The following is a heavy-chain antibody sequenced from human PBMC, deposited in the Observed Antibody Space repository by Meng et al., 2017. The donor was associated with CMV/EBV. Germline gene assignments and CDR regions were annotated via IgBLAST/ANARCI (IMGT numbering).Heavy chain of an antibody. CDR1: GYTFTSYG. J-gene: IGHJ5*02. CDR3: ARGGTDYWSGYVWFDP. V-gene: IGHV1-18*01. CDR2: ISAYNGNT. Sequence: ASVKVSCKASGYTFTSYGISWVRQAPGQGLEWMGWISAYNGNTNYAQKLQGRVTMTTDTSTSTAYMELRSLRSDDTAVYYCARGGTDYWSGYVWFDPWGQGTLVTVSS. D-gene: IGHD3-3*01.